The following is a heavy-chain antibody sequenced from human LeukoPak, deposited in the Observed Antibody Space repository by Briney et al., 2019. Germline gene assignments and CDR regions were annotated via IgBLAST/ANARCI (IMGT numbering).Heavy chain of an antibody. CDR2: INHSGST. CDR3: ARGPPYYGSGRKPNWFDP. Sequence: SETLSLTCAVYGGSFSGYYWSWIRQPPGMGLEWIGEINHSGSTNYNPPLKSRVTISVDTSKNQFSLKLSSVTAADTAVYYCARGPPYYGSGRKPNWFDPWGQGTLVTVSS. D-gene: IGHD3-10*01. V-gene: IGHV4-34*01. J-gene: IGHJ5*02. CDR1: GGSFSGYY.